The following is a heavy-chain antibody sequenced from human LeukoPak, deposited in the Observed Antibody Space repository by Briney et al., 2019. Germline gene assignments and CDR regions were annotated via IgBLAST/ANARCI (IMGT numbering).Heavy chain of an antibody. CDR2: INHSGST. Sequence: SETLSLTCAVYGGSFSGYYWSWIRQPPGKGLEWIGEINHSGSTNYNPSLKSRVTISVDTSKNQFFLKLSSVTAADTAVYYCARGPYDFWTGGYFDYWGQGTLVTVSS. CDR1: GGSFSGYY. CDR3: ARGPYDFWTGGYFDY. V-gene: IGHV4-34*01. D-gene: IGHD3-3*01. J-gene: IGHJ4*02.